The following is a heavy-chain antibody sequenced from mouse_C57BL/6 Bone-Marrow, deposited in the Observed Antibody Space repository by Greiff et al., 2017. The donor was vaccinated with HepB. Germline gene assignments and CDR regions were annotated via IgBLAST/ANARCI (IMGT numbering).Heavy chain of an antibody. CDR2: IDPENGDT. CDR3: ARRGYYGPHFDY. D-gene: IGHD1-2*01. CDR1: GFNIKDDY. Sequence: VQLQQSGAELVRPGASVKLSCTASGFNIKDDYMHWVKQRPEQGLEWIGWIDPENGDTEYASKFQGKATITADTSSNTAYLQLSSLTSEDSAVYYCARRGYYGPHFDYWGQGTTLTVSS. J-gene: IGHJ2*01. V-gene: IGHV14-4*01.